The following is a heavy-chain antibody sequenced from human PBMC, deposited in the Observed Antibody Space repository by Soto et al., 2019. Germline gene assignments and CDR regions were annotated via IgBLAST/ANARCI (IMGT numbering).Heavy chain of an antibody. D-gene: IGHD2-8*02. CDR2: MSGNGGRI. Sequence: EVQLLESGGGLVQPGGSLGLSCAVSGFTFSNYAMTWVRQAPGKGLEWVSVMSGNGGRILYADSVKGRFTISRDNSKNTLYLQMNSLRLEVTAVYYCVKDPVSGGTGGAWFDYWGQGTLVTVSS. J-gene: IGHJ4*02. V-gene: IGHV3-23*01. CDR1: GFTFSNYA. CDR3: VKDPVSGGTGGAWFDY.